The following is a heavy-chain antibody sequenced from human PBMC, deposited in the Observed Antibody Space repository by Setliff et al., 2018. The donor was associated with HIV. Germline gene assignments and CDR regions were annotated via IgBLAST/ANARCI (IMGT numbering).Heavy chain of an antibody. CDR3: ASDRRGRGIEAAGPYYYFDS. Sequence: ASVKVSCKASGYTFTGYYIHWVRQAPGQGLEWMGWIIPYSGRTHYAQKFQGWVTVARDTSITTAYMDLTNLKSDDTAVYYCASDRRGRGIEAAGPYYYFDSWGQGTLVTVSS. J-gene: IGHJ4*02. CDR1: GYTFTGYY. CDR2: IIPYSGRT. D-gene: IGHD6-13*01. V-gene: IGHV1-2*04.